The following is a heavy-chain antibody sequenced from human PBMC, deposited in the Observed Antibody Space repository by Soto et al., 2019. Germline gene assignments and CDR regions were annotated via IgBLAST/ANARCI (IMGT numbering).Heavy chain of an antibody. D-gene: IGHD3-10*01. J-gene: IGHJ6*02. CDR2: ISAYNGNT. V-gene: IGHV1-18*01. CDR3: ARDHGFGRSDV. CDR1: GYSFTSYG. Sequence: QVQLVQSGAEVKKPGASVKVSCKASGYSFTSYGISWVRQAPGQGLEWMGWISAYNGNTNYAQKLQGRVTMTTGTSTSTAVTELTCPRSDDTAAYYCARDHGFGRSDVWGQWTTVTVSS.